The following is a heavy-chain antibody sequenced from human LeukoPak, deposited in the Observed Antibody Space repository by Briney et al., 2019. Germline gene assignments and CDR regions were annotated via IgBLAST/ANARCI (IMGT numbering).Heavy chain of an antibody. CDR3: ARRFRKGWFDP. Sequence: PSETLSLTCTVSGGXISSYYWSWIRQPPGKGLEWIGYIYYSGSTNYNPSLKSRVTISVDTSKNQFSLKLSSVTAAVTAVYYCARRFRKGWFDPWGQGTLVTVSS. D-gene: IGHD1-14*01. V-gene: IGHV4-59*01. J-gene: IGHJ5*02. CDR1: GGXISSYY. CDR2: IYYSGST.